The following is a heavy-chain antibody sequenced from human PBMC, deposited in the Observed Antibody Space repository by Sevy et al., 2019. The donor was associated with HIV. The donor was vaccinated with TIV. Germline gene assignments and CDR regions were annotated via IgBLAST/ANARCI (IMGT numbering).Heavy chain of an antibody. V-gene: IGHV3-64D*06. CDR2: ISSNGGST. Sequence: GGSLRLSCSASGFTFSSYAMHWVRQAPGKGLEYVSAISSNGGSTYYADSVKGRFTISRDNSKNTLYLQMSSLRAEDTAVYYRVKEVTITYYYYYGMDVWGQGTTVTVSS. CDR3: VKEVTITYYYYYGMDV. J-gene: IGHJ6*02. CDR1: GFTFSSYA. D-gene: IGHD2-21*02.